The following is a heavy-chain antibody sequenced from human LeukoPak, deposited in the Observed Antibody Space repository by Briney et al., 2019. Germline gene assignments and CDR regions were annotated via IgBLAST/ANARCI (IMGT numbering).Heavy chain of an antibody. J-gene: IGHJ5*02. Sequence: ASVKVSFKASGYTFTSYYIHWVRQAPGQGLEWMGIINPSGGSTSYAQKFQGRVTMTRDTSTSTVYMQLSSLRSEDTAVYYCARGVPGRVYDSSKKGLFDPWGQGILVTVSS. V-gene: IGHV1-46*01. CDR1: GYTFTSYY. CDR2: INPSGGST. CDR3: ARGVPGRVYDSSKKGLFDP. D-gene: IGHD3-22*01.